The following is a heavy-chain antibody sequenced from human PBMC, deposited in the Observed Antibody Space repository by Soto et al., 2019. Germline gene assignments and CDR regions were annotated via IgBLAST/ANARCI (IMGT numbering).Heavy chain of an antibody. CDR2: ITSRSDTI. CDR1: GFTFSSYS. D-gene: IGHD3-22*01. Sequence: GGSLRLSCAASGFTFSSYSMDWVRQAPGKGLEWLSYITSRSDTIYYADSVKGRFTISRDNAKNSLYLQMDSLRAEDTAVYYCAKGSSASRPYYFDYWGQGPLVTVSS. J-gene: IGHJ4*02. CDR3: AKGSSASRPYYFDY. V-gene: IGHV3-48*01.